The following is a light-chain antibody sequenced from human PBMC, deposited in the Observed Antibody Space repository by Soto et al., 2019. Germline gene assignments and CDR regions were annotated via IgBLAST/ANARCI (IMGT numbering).Light chain of an antibody. CDR1: SSDVGSYNL. Sequence: QSALTQPASESGSPGQSITISCTGTSSDVGSYNLVSWYQQLPGKAPKLIIYEVNERPSGISDRFSGSKSGNTASLTISGLQGEDEADYYCCPYVGSRILMFGGGTKLTVL. J-gene: IGLJ3*02. CDR3: CPYVGSRILM. CDR2: EVN. V-gene: IGLV2-23*02.